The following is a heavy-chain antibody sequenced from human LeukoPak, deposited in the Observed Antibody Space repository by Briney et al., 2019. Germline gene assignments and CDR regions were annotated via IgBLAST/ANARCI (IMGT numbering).Heavy chain of an antibody. CDR2: FDPEGGET. V-gene: IGHV1-24*01. CDR3: ARDKAVTTEVTQHFQH. CDR1: GYTLTELS. D-gene: IGHD4-23*01. J-gene: IGHJ1*01. Sequence: ASVKVSCKVSGYTLTELSMHWVRQAPGKGLEWMGGFDPEGGETIYAQKFQGRVTMTEDTSTDTAYMELSSPRSEDTAVYYCARDKAVTTEVTQHFQHWGQGTLVTVSS.